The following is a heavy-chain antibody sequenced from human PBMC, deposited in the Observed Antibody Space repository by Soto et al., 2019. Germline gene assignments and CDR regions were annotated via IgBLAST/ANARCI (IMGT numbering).Heavy chain of an antibody. J-gene: IGHJ3*02. CDR1: GFICSSYD. Sequence: GGSLRLSCAASGFICSSYDMSWVRQAPGKGLEWVSTILVDGRTFYVDSVKGRFTISRDTSQNTVYLQMNSLTAGDAALYYCAKATATGGGAFDICGQGTMVTVSS. CDR3: AKATATGGGAFDI. CDR2: ILVDGRT. V-gene: IGHV3-23*01. D-gene: IGHD2-8*02.